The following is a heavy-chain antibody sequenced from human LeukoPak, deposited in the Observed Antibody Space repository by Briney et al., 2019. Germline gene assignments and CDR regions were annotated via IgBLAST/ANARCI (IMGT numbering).Heavy chain of an antibody. CDR3: AAGRDGYNQAYYYYYGMDV. D-gene: IGHD5-24*01. Sequence: GGSLRLSCAASGFTFSDYYMSWIRQAPGKGLEWVSYISSSGSTIYYADSVKGRFTISRDNAENSLYLKMNSLRAEDTAVYYCAAGRDGYNQAYYYYYGMDVWGQGTTVTVSS. CDR2: ISSSGSTI. J-gene: IGHJ6*02. CDR1: GFTFSDYY. V-gene: IGHV3-11*01.